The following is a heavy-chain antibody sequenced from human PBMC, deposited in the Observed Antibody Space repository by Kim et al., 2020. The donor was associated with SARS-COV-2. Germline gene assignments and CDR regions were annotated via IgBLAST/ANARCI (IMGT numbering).Heavy chain of an antibody. CDR3: AKDDDFWSGYYVYYYYYGMDV. D-gene: IGHD3-3*01. Sequence: GGSLRLSCAASGFTFSSYGMHWVRQAPGKGLEWVAVISYDGSNKYYADSVKGRFTISRDNSKNTLYLQMISLRAEDTAVYYCAKDDDFWSGYYVYYYYYGMDVWGQGTTVTVSS. V-gene: IGHV3-30*18. CDR2: ISYDGSNK. J-gene: IGHJ6*02. CDR1: GFTFSSYG.